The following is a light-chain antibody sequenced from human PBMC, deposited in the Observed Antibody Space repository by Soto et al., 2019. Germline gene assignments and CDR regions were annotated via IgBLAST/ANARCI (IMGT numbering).Light chain of an antibody. CDR1: ISDVGGYSY. J-gene: IGLJ1*01. CDR2: EVN. Sequence: QSVLTQPASVSGSPGQSITISCTGAISDVGGYSYVSWYQQYPGKAPKLIIFEVNVRPSGVSDRFSGSKSGNTASLTISGLQAADEADYFCSDTTTSALAVFGTGTKLTVL. CDR3: SDTTTSALAV. V-gene: IGLV2-14*01.